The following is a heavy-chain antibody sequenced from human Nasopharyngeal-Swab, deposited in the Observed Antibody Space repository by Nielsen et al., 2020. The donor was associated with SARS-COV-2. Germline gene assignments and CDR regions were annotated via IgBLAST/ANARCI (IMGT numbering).Heavy chain of an antibody. CDR1: GFTFSSYG. CDR2: IWYDGSNK. D-gene: IGHD1-7*01. Sequence: GGSLRLSCAASGFTFSSYGMHWVRQAPGKGLEWVAVIWYDGSNKYYADSVKGRFTISRDNSKNTLYLQMNSLRAEDTAVYYCVRDIPFAVTGTTPPDAFDIWGQGTMVTVSS. V-gene: IGHV3-33*01. J-gene: IGHJ3*02. CDR3: VRDIPFAVTGTTPPDAFDI.